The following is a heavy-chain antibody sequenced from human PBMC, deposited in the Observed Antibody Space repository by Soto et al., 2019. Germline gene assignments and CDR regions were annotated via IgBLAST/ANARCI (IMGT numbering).Heavy chain of an antibody. V-gene: IGHV3-11*01. D-gene: IGHD5-12*01. CDR2: ISSSGSTI. J-gene: IGHJ4*02. CDR1: GFTFSDYY. Sequence: PGGSLRLSCAASGFTFSDYYMSWIRQAPGKGLEWVSYISSSGSTIYYADSVKGRFTISRDNAKNSLYLQMNSLRAEDTAVYYCARDAAEMATISVPDYWGQGTLVTVSS. CDR3: ARDAAEMATISVPDY.